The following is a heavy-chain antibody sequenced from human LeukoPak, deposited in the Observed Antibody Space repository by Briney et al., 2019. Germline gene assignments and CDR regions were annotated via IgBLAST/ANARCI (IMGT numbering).Heavy chain of an antibody. CDR1: GGSFSGYY. D-gene: IGHD6-13*01. CDR3: AREARVAAARRSTGWFDP. CDR2: INHSGST. V-gene: IGHV4-34*01. Sequence: SETLSLTCAVYGGSFSGYYWSWIRQPPGKGLEWIGEINHSGSTNYNPSLKSRVTISVDTSKNQFSLKLSSVTAADTAVYYCAREARVAAARRSTGWFDPWGQGTLVTVSS. J-gene: IGHJ5*02.